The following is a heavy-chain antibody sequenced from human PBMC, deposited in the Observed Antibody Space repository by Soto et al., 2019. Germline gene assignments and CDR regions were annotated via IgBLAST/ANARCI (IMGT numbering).Heavy chain of an antibody. Sequence: GGSLRLSCAASGFTFSSYGMHWVRQAPGKGLEWVAIISYDGGRIYYADSLKGRFTISRDNSKNMVYLQMTSLTVEDTAVYYCARERDWNYFDPWGQGTLVTVSS. CDR3: ARERDWNYFDP. D-gene: IGHD1-7*01. V-gene: IGHV3-30*03. J-gene: IGHJ5*02. CDR2: ISYDGGRI. CDR1: GFTFSSYG.